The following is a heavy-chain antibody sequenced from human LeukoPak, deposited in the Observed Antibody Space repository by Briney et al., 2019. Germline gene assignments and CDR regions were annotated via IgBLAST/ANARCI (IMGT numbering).Heavy chain of an antibody. J-gene: IGHJ4*02. Sequence: PSETLSLTCSVSGGSMRSSRNYWGWIRQPPGKGLEWIASIYHSGSTYYNPSLKSRVTISVDTSKNQFSLKLSSVTAADTAVYYCARSRHPGTTRGGYYFDYWGQGTLVTVSS. D-gene: IGHD3-10*01. CDR3: ARSRHPGTTRGGYYFDY. V-gene: IGHV4-39*07. CDR1: GGSMRSSRNY. CDR2: IYHSGST.